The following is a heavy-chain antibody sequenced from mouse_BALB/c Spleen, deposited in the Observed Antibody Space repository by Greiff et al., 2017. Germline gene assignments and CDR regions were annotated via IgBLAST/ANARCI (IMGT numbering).Heavy chain of an antibody. CDR3: ARSVYYDYSWFAY. D-gene: IGHD2-4*01. J-gene: IGHJ3*01. V-gene: IGHV5-9*03. CDR1: GFTFSSYT. CDR2: ISSGGGNT. Sequence: DVKLVESGGGLVKPGGSLKLSCAASGFTFSSYTMSWVRQTPEKRLEWVATISSGGGNTYYPDSVKGRFTISRDNAKNNLYLQMSSLRSEDTALYYCARSVYYDYSWFAYWGQGTLVTVSA.